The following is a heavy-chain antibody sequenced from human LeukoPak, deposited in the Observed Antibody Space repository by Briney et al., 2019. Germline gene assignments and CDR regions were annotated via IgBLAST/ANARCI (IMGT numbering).Heavy chain of an antibody. CDR1: GFTFSDYY. CDR2: ISSSGSTI. V-gene: IGHV3-11*01. J-gene: IGHJ4*02. CDR3: ARHSLAPYFDY. Sequence: GESLKISCAASGFTFSDYYMSWIRQAPGKGLEWVSYISSSGSTIYYADSVKGRFTISRDNAKNSLYLQMNSLRAEDTAVYYCARHSLAPYFDYWGQGTLVTVSS.